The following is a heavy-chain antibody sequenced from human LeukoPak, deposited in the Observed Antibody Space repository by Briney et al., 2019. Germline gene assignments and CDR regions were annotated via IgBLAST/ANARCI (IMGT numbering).Heavy chain of an antibody. V-gene: IGHV3-21*01. J-gene: IGHJ3*02. CDR3: ARPRDGYNLVAFDI. CDR1: GFTFSTYS. Sequence: GGSLRLSCAASGFTFSTYSMNWVRQAPGKGLEWVSSIISSSTIYYADSVKGRFTISRDNAKNSLYLQMNSLRAEDTAVYYCARPRDGYNLVAFDIWGQGTMVTVSS. CDR2: IISSSTI. D-gene: IGHD5-24*01.